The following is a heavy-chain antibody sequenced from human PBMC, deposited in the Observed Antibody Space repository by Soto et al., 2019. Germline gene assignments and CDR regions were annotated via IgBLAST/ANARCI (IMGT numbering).Heavy chain of an antibody. CDR1: GFTFTRYS. V-gene: IGHV3-21*06. D-gene: IGHD5-18*01. CDR3: AKGSDTAMVPIDY. CDR2: ISSTTNYI. Sequence: GGSLRLSCAASGFTFTRYSMNWVRQAPGKGLEWVSSISSTTNYIYYGDSMKGRFTISRDNAKNSLYLEMNSLRAEDTAVYYCAKGSDTAMVPIDYWGQGTLVTVSS. J-gene: IGHJ4*02.